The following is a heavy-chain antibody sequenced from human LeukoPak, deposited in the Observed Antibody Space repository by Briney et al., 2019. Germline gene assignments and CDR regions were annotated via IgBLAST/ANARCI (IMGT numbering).Heavy chain of an antibody. CDR1: GFTFSSYW. CDR2: IKQDGSEK. CDR3: ARIGVVVVTAIVTIDAFDI. Sequence: PGGSLRLSRAASGFTFSSYWMSWVRQAPGKGLGWVANIKQDGSEKYYVDSVKGRFTISRDNAKNSLYLQMKSLRAEDTAVYYCARIGVVVVTAIVTIDAFDIWGQGTMVTVSS. J-gene: IGHJ3*02. V-gene: IGHV3-7*01. D-gene: IGHD2-21*02.